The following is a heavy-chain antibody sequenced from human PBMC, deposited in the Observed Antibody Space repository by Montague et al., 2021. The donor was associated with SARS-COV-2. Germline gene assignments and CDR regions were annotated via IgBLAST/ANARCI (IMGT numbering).Heavy chain of an antibody. D-gene: IGHD2-2*01. V-gene: IGHV4-39*01. J-gene: IGHJ4*02. CDR1: GASTNSNSYY. Sequence: SETLSLTCAVSGASTNSNSYYWGWIRQPPGKGLDWIGSFYYTGYTCYTPSLKSRVTISVDTSKNQFSLKLTSVIAADTAVYYCARIVGDCSSYSCYAVRWGQGTVVTVSS. CDR2: FYYTGYT. CDR3: ARIVGDCSSYSCYAVR.